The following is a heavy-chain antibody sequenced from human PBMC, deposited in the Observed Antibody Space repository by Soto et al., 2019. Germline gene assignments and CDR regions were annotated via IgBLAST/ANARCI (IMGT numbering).Heavy chain of an antibody. CDR3: GGGGGSTITS. CDR2: IYYSGST. CDR1: GGSISTYY. J-gene: IGHJ4*02. V-gene: IGHV4-59*08. D-gene: IGHD2-15*01. Sequence: QVQLQESGPGLAKPSETLSLTCTVSGGSISTYYWSWIRQPPGKGLEWIGYIYYSGSTNYNPSLKIRVPIRVATPRTRFSRKWGSVTAADRPVYYGGGGGGSTITSGGRGPRFPVSS.